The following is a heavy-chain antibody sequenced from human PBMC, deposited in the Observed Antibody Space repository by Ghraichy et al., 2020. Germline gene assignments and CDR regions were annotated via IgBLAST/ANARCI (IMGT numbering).Heavy chain of an antibody. CDR3: ARSPFYCSSTSCYPYYFDY. J-gene: IGHJ4*02. D-gene: IGHD2-2*01. CDR2: ISFDGSNK. V-gene: IGHV3-30*04. CDR1: GFTFSSYA. Sequence: GGSLRLSCAASGFTFSSYAMHWVRQAPGKGLEWVAVISFDGSNKYYADSVKGRFTISRYNSKNTLSLQMDSLRAEDTAVYYCARSPFYCSSTSCYPYYFDYWGQGTLVTFSS.